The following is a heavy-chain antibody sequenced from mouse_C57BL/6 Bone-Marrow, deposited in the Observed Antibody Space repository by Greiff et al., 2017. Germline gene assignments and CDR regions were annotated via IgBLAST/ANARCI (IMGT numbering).Heavy chain of an antibody. D-gene: IGHD1-1*01. J-gene: IGHJ1*03. CDR3: AREYYYGSRDWYFDV. CDR2: ISSGSSTI. Sequence: DVMLVESGGGLVKPGGSLKLSCAASGFTFSDYGMHWVRQAPEKGLEWVAYISSGSSTIYYADTVKGRFTISRDNAKNTLFLQMTSLRSEDTAMYYCAREYYYGSRDWYFDVWGTGTTGTVSS. CDR1: GFTFSDYG. V-gene: IGHV5-17*01.